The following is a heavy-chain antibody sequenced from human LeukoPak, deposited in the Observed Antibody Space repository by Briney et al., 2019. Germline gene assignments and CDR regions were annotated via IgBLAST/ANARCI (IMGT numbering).Heavy chain of an antibody. V-gene: IGHV3-30*02. CDR2: IRYDGSNK. J-gene: IGHJ4*02. CDR1: GFTFGSYG. D-gene: IGHD6-13*01. CDR3: AKVYSSSWYADYFDY. Sequence: GGSLRLSCAASGFTFGSYGMHWVRQAPGKGLERVAFIRYDGSNKYYADSVKGRFTISRDNSKNTLYLQMNSLRAEDTAVYYCAKVYSSSWYADYFDYWGQGTLVTVSS.